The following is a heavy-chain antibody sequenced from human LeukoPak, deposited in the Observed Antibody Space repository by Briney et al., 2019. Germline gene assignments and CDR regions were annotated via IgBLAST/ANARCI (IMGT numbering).Heavy chain of an antibody. V-gene: IGHV3-23*01. CDR2: ISGSGGTT. J-gene: IGHJ4*02. Sequence: GGSLRLSCAASGFTFSGYAMTWVRQAPGKGLEWVSGISGSGGTTYYADSVKGRFTISRDNSKSTLYLQMSSLRAEDTAVYFCAKEGSDYYHVSGAPFDSWGQGTLVTLSS. CDR3: AKEGSDYYHVSGAPFDS. CDR1: GFTFSGYA. D-gene: IGHD3-22*01.